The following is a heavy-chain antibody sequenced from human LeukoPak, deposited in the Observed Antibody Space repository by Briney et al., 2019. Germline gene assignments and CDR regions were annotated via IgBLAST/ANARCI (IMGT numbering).Heavy chain of an antibody. CDR3: AREKRAHPTMIVVVNNYYYYYMDV. J-gene: IGHJ6*03. V-gene: IGHV3-48*03. Sequence: GGSLRLSCAASGFTFSSYEMNWVRQAPGKGLEWVSYISSSGSTIYYADSVKGRFTISRDNAKNSLYLQMNSLRAEDTAVYYCAREKRAHPTMIVVVNNYYYYYMDVWGKGTTVTISS. D-gene: IGHD3-22*01. CDR2: ISSSGSTI. CDR1: GFTFSSYE.